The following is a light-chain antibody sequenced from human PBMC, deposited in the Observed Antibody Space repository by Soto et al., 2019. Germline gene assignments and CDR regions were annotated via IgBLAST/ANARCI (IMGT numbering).Light chain of an antibody. CDR3: QQYYTTPLT. Sequence: DIVMTQSPDSLAVSLGERATINCKSSQSVLYSSNNKNYLAGYQQKPGQPPKLLIYWASTRESGVPDRFSGRGSGTDFTLTISSLQAEDVAVYYCQQYYTTPLTFGPGTKVDI. CDR2: WAS. J-gene: IGKJ3*01. V-gene: IGKV4-1*01. CDR1: QSVLYSSNNKNY.